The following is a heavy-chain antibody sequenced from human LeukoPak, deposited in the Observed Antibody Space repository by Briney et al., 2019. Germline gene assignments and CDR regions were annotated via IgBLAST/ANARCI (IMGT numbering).Heavy chain of an antibody. J-gene: IGHJ4*02. CDR3: ASSDYSSSNIDY. CDR2: IYYSGST. CDR1: GGSISSGDYY. V-gene: IGHV4-30-4*01. D-gene: IGHD6-6*01. Sequence: PSETLSLTCTVSGGSISSGDYYWSWIRQPPGKGLEWIGYIYYSGSTYYNPSLKGRVTISVDTSKNQFSLKLSSVTAADTAVYYCASSDYSSSNIDYWGQGTLVTVSS.